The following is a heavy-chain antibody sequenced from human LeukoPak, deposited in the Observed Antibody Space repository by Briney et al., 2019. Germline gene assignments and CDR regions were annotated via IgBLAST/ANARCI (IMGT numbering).Heavy chain of an antibody. V-gene: IGHV4-61*02. CDR1: GGSIGSGSYY. Sequence: MTSETLSLTCTVSGGSIGSGSYYWSWIRQPAGKGLEWIGRIYTSGSTNYNPSLKSRVTISVDTSKNQFSLKLSSVTAADTAVYYCASGYYYDSSGYLDWGQGTLVTVSS. D-gene: IGHD3-22*01. J-gene: IGHJ4*02. CDR3: ASGYYYDSSGYLD. CDR2: IYTSGST.